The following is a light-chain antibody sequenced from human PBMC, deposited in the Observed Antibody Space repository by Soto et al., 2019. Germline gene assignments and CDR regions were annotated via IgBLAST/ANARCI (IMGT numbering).Light chain of an antibody. CDR1: SSDVGGFNY. V-gene: IGLV2-14*01. CDR3: SSYTGSSTLVV. J-gene: IGLJ2*01. CDR2: EVS. Sequence: QSALTQPASVSGSPGQSITLSCTGTSSDVGGFNYVSWYQQHPGKAPKLIIYEVSNRLSGVSNRFSASKSGNTASLTISGLQAGDEADYYCSSYTGSSTLVVFGGGTKLTVL.